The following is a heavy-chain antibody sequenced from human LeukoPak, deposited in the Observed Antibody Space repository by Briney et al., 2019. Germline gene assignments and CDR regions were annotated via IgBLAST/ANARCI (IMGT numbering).Heavy chain of an antibody. J-gene: IGHJ5*02. Sequence: PGGSLRLSCAASGFTFSSYWMSWVRQAPGKGLEWVANIKQDGSEKYYVDSVKGRFTISRDNAKNSLYLQMNSLRAEDTAVYYCARELVGCSGGSCDWFDPWGQGTLVTVSS. CDR2: IKQDGSEK. CDR1: GFTFSSYW. CDR3: ARELVGCSGGSCDWFDP. D-gene: IGHD2-15*01. V-gene: IGHV3-7*01.